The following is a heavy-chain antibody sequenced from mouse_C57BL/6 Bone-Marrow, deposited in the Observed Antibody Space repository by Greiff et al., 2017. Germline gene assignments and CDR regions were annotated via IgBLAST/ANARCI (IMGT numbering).Heavy chain of an antibody. CDR2: IYPRSGNT. CDR1: GYTFTSYG. CDR3: ARSGLLWLRYYAMDY. Sequence: QVQLKESGAELARPGASVKLSCKASGYTFTSYGISWVKQRTGQGLEWIGEIYPRSGNTYYNEKFKGKATLTADKSSSTAYMELRSLTSEDSAVYFCARSGLLWLRYYAMDYWGQGTSVTVSS. V-gene: IGHV1-81*01. D-gene: IGHD2-2*01. J-gene: IGHJ4*01.